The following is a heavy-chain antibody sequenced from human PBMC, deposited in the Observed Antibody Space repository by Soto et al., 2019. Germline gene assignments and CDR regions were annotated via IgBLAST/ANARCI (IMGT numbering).Heavy chain of an antibody. CDR1: GYTFTDYY. V-gene: IGHV1-2*02. Sequence: QVQLVQSGAEVKKPGASVKVSCKATGYTFTDYYMNWVRQAPGQGLEWMGWINPNNGVTNYAQKFQGRVTMTRDTSISTAYMDLSRLRSDDTALYYCARGALTVANGFDHWGQGTQVTVSS. CDR3: ARGALTVANGFDH. D-gene: IGHD6-19*01. CDR2: INPNNGVT. J-gene: IGHJ5*02.